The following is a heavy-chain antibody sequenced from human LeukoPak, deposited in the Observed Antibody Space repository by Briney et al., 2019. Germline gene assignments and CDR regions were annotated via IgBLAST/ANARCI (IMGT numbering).Heavy chain of an antibody. CDR3: AKRLFMGSFDY. V-gene: IGHV1-69*05. Sequence: GSSVKVSCEASGGTFSSYAISWVRQAPGQGLEWMGGIIPIFGTANYAQKFQGRVTITTDESTSTAYMELSSLRSEDTAVYYCAKRLFMGSFDYWGQGTLVTVSS. J-gene: IGHJ4*02. CDR2: IIPIFGTA. D-gene: IGHD1-1*01. CDR1: GGTFSSYA.